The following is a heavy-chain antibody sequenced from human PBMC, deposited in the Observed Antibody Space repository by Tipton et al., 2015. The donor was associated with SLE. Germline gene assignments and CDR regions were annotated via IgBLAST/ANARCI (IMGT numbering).Heavy chain of an antibody. CDR1: GGSISSSSYY. D-gene: IGHD3-10*01. V-gene: IGHV4-39*07. CDR3: ARVRFAGAGDYYYYMDV. J-gene: IGHJ6*03. Sequence: TLSLTCTVSGGSISSSSYYWGWIRQPPGKGLEWIGSIYYSGSTYYNPSLKSRVTISVDTSKNQFSLKLSSVTAADTAVYYCARVRFAGAGDYYYYMDVWAKGTPVTVSS. CDR2: IYYSGST.